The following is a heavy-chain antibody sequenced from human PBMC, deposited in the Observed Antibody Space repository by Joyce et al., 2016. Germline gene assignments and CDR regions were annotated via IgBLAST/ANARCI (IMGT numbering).Heavy chain of an antibody. J-gene: IGHJ6*02. CDR2: ISYDITTK. D-gene: IGHD3-22*01. Sequence: QIHLVESGGGVVQPGRSLRLSCAASGFTFSDYGMHWVGQAPGKGLGWVAFISYDITTKYYADSMKGRFTISRDNSKNTVFLQLSSLRAEDTAVYYCAKDIYYYDGGDIVPDYAMDVWGQGTTVTVS. CDR1: GFTFSDYG. V-gene: IGHV3-30*18. CDR3: AKDIYYYDGGDIVPDYAMDV.